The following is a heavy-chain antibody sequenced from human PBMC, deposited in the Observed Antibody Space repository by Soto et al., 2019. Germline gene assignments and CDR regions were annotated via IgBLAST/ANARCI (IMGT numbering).Heavy chain of an antibody. CDR2: RWFDGSNK. J-gene: IGHJ4*02. Sequence: QVQLVESGGGVVQPGRSLRLSCAASGFTFSSYGMHWVRQAPGKGLEWVAVRWFDGSNKFYADSLKGRFTISRDNSKNTVSLQMNSLRDEDSAAYYCATTGPYWGQGTLVTVSS. CDR1: GFTFSSYG. V-gene: IGHV3-33*01. CDR3: ATTGPY.